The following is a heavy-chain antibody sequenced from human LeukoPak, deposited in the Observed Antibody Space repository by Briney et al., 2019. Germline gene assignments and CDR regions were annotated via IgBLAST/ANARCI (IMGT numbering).Heavy chain of an antibody. Sequence: GASVKVSCKASGYTFTSYGISWVRQAPGQGLEWMGWISAYNGNTNYAQKFQGRVTMTRDTSISTAYMELSRLRSDDTAVYYCAREIRDCSSTSCYSYYGMDVWGQGTTVTVSS. J-gene: IGHJ6*02. V-gene: IGHV1-18*01. CDR1: GYTFTSYG. CDR2: ISAYNGNT. CDR3: AREIRDCSSTSCYSYYGMDV. D-gene: IGHD2-2*01.